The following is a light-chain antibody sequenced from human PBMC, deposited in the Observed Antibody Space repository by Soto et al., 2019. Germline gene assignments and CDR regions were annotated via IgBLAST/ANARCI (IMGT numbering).Light chain of an antibody. Sequence: EIVLTQSPATLSLSPGERATLSCRASQSVSSYLAWYQQKPGQAPRLLIYDASNRATGIPARFSGSGSGTDFTLPNRSLDPEPFAVYYCQPRSNWPLTFAGGTKVEIK. CDR2: DAS. V-gene: IGKV3-11*01. J-gene: IGKJ4*01. CDR1: QSVSSY. CDR3: QPRSNWPLT.